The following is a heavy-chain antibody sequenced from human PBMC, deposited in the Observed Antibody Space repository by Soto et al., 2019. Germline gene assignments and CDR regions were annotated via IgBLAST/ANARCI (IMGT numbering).Heavy chain of an antibody. V-gene: IGHV1-46*01. CDR3: ARGGHVVVVTAAFDY. J-gene: IGHJ4*02. Sequence: ASVKLSCKASGNTFTNYYIHWVRQAPGQGLEWMGTINPSGGHTTYAQKFLGRVTMTRDTSTSTLYMELTSLRSEDTAVYYCARGGHVVVVTAAFDYWGQGTLVTVSS. CDR1: GNTFTNYY. D-gene: IGHD2-21*02. CDR2: INPSGGHT.